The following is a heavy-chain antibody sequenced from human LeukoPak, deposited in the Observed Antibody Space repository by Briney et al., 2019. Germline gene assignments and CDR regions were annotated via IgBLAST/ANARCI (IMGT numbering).Heavy chain of an antibody. J-gene: IGHJ6*02. CDR1: GFTFSSYG. V-gene: IGHV3-33*06. Sequence: GRSLRLSCAASGFTFSSYGVHWVRQAPGKGLEWVAVIWYDGSNKYYADSVKGRFTISRDNSKNTLYLQMNSLRAEDTAVYHCAKGRGYYYGMDVWGQGTTVTVSS. CDR2: IWYDGSNK. CDR3: AKGRGYYYGMDV. D-gene: IGHD3-10*01.